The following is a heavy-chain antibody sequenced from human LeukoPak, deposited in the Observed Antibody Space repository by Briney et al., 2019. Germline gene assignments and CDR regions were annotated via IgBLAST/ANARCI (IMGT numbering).Heavy chain of an antibody. CDR2: IYYSGST. CDR1: GGSISSSSYY. D-gene: IGHD5-18*01. J-gene: IGHJ4*02. CDR3: ARAVRYSYGYFDY. V-gene: IGHV4-39*07. Sequence: PSETLSLTCTVSGGSISSSSYYWGWIRQPPGKGLEWIGSIYYSGSTYYNPSLKSRVTISVDTSKNQFSLKLSSVTAADTTVYYCARAVRYSYGYFDYWGQGTLVTVSS.